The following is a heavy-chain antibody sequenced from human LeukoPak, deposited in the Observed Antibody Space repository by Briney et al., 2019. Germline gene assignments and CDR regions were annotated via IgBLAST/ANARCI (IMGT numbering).Heavy chain of an antibody. CDR2: INHSGNT. Sequence: PSETLSLTCAVYGGSFSGYYWSWIRQPPGKGLEWIGEINHSGNTNYNPSLKSRVTISVDTSKNQFSLKLSSVTAADTAVYYCARGKYSGYEWGQGTLVTVSS. D-gene: IGHD5-12*01. CDR1: GGSFSGYY. V-gene: IGHV4-34*01. J-gene: IGHJ4*02. CDR3: ARGKYSGYE.